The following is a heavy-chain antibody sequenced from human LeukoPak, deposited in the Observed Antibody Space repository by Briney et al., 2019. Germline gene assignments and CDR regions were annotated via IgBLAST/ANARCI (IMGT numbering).Heavy chain of an antibody. CDR3: ARDGASGYLADY. CDR1: GYTLTGYY. J-gene: IGHJ4*02. CDR2: INPNSDGT. V-gene: IGHV1-2*02. D-gene: IGHD3-3*01. Sequence: VASVKVSCKASGYTLTGYYMHWVRQAPGQGLEWMGWINPNSDGTNYAQKFQGRVTMTRDTSISTAYMELSRLGSDDTAVYYCARDGASGYLADYWGQGTLVTVSS.